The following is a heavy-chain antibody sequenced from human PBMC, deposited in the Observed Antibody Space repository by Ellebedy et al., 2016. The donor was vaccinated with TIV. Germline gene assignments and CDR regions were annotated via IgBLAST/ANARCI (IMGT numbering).Heavy chain of an antibody. D-gene: IGHD6-19*01. Sequence: MPSETLSLTCTVSGGSISSYYWSWIRQPPGKGLVWIGYIYYSGSTNYNPSLKSRVTISVDTSKNQFSLKLSSVTAADTAVYYCARGYSSGWYNWFDPWGQGTLVTVSS. CDR2: IYYSGST. V-gene: IGHV4-59*01. CDR3: ARGYSSGWYNWFDP. J-gene: IGHJ5*02. CDR1: GGSISSYY.